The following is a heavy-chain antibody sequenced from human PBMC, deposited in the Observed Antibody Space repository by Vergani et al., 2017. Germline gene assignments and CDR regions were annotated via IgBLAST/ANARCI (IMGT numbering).Heavy chain of an antibody. CDR2: LLYSGTA. D-gene: IGHD3-10*01. J-gene: IGHJ6*02. CDR3: ARELSYYYGSGSDDYNPYYYECMDV. V-gene: IGHV4-39*02. CDR1: GVSIRTTSYY. Sequence: QLQLQESGPGLVKPSETLSLTCSVSGVSIRTTSYYWGWIRQSPGKGLEWIGSLLYSGTAYYNPSLKSRVTISADTSKNQFSLRLNSVTAADTAVYSCARELSYYYGSGSDDYNPYYYECMDVWGPGTTVTVSS.